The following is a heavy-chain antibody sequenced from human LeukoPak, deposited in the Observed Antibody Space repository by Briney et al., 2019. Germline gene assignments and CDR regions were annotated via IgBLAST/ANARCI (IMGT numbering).Heavy chain of an antibody. D-gene: IGHD5-12*01. V-gene: IGHV4-34*01. J-gene: IGHJ4*02. CDR3: ARGNFRWPRPFDY. CDR1: GGSFSGYY. Sequence: PSETLSLTCAVYGGSFSGYYWSWIRQPPGKGLEWIGEINHSGSTNYNPSLKSRVTISVDTSKNQFSLKLSSVTAADTAVYYCARGNFRWPRPFDYWGQGTLVTVSS. CDR2: INHSGST.